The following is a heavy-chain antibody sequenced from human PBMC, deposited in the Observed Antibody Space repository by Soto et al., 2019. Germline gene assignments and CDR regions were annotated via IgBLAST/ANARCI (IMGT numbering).Heavy chain of an antibody. CDR3: ARRVVRGVIITSRYYYGMDV. J-gene: IGHJ6*02. D-gene: IGHD3-10*01. CDR2: IIPIFGTA. CDR1: GGTFSSYA. Sequence: QVQLVQSGAEVKKPGSSVKVSCKASGGTFSSYAISWVRQAPGQGLEWMGGIIPIFGTANYAQKFQGRVTFTADDSTSTAYMELRSLRSEDTAVYYCARRVVRGVIITSRYYYGMDVWGQGTTVTVSS. V-gene: IGHV1-69*12.